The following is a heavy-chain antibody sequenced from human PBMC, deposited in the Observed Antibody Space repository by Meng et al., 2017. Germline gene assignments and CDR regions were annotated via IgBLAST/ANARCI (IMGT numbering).Heavy chain of an antibody. V-gene: IGHV3-74*01. J-gene: IGHJ5*02. CDR2: IKPDGTMT. Sequence: ELKLVESGGGLFQSGGSLRLSCTASGFTFRNYWMHWVRQAPGKGLVWVSRIKPDGTMTVYADSVKGRFTISRDNAKNTLYLQMNSLRSDDTAVYYCARSDWFDPWGQGTLVTVSS. CDR1: GFTFRNYW. CDR3: ARSDWFDP.